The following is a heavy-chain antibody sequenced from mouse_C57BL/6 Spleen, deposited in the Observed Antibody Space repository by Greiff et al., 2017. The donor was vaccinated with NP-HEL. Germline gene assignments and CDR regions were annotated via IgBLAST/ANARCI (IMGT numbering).Heavy chain of an antibody. Sequence: DVMLVESGGGLVKPGGSLKLSCAASGFTFSSYTMSWVRQTPEKRLEWVATISGGGGNTYYPDSVKGRFTISRDNAKNTLYLQMSSLRSEDTALYYCARHPQITTFPYYFDYWGQGTTLTVSS. CDR3: ARHPQITTFPYYFDY. V-gene: IGHV5-9*01. D-gene: IGHD1-1*01. CDR1: GFTFSSYT. J-gene: IGHJ2*01. CDR2: ISGGGGNT.